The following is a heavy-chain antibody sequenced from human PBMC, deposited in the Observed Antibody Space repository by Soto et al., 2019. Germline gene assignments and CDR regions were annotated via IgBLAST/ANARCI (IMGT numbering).Heavy chain of an antibody. CDR1: GYTFTGYY. D-gene: IGHD4-17*01. J-gene: IGHJ4*02. V-gene: IGHV1-2*02. CDR3: AREWGQGVTTWEALDY. CDR2: INPNSGGT. Sequence: QVQLVQSGAEVKKPGASVKVSCKASGYTFTGYYMHWVRQAPGQGLEWMGWINPNSGGTNYAQKFQGRVTMTRDTSISTAYMELSRLRSDDTAVYYCAREWGQGVTTWEALDYWGQGTLVTVSS.